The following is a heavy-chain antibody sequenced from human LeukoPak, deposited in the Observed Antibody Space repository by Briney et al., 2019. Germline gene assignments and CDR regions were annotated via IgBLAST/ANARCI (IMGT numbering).Heavy chain of an antibody. CDR2: ISYDGSNK. CDR3: ASDNDSSGYEY. Sequence: QPGGSLRLSCAASGFTFSSYAMHWVRQAPGKGLEWVAVISYDGSNKYYADSVKGRFTISRDNSKNTLYLQMNSLRAEDTAVYYCASDNDSSGYEYWGQGTLVTVSS. CDR1: GFTFSSYA. V-gene: IGHV3-30-3*01. D-gene: IGHD3-22*01. J-gene: IGHJ4*02.